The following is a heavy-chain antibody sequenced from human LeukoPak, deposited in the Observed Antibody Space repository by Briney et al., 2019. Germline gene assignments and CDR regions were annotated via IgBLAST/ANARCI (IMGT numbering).Heavy chain of an antibody. V-gene: IGHV3-73*01. D-gene: IGHD3-22*01. CDR3: TRHLDTYYYDSSLD. CDR2: IRSKADSYAT. J-gene: IGHJ4*02. CDR1: GFTFSGSA. Sequence: GGSLRLSCAASGFTFSGSAMHWVRQASGKGLEWVGRIRSKADSYATAYAASVKGRFTISRDDSKNTAYLQMNSLKTEDTAVYYCTRHLDTYYYDSSLDWGEETLVTVSS.